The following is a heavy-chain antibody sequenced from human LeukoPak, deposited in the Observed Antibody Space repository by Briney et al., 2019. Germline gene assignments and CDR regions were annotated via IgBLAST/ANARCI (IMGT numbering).Heavy chain of an antibody. CDR1: GGTFSSYA. J-gene: IGHJ5*02. D-gene: IGHD3-16*01. Sequence: SVKVSCKASGGTFSSYAISWVRQAPGQGLEWMGRIIPILGIANYAQKFQGRVTITADKSTSTAYMELSSLRSEDTAVYYCARGLRGSGIDPWGQGTLVTVSS. CDR2: IIPILGIA. CDR3: ARGLRGSGIDP. V-gene: IGHV1-69*04.